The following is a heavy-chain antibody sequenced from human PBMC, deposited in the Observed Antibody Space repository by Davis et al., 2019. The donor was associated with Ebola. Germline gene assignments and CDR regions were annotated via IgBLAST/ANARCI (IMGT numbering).Heavy chain of an antibody. D-gene: IGHD6-19*01. J-gene: IGHJ4*02. CDR3: AKDPVAQWLAYYFDY. CDR1: GFTFSSYA. V-gene: IGHV3-23*01. Sequence: GGSLRLSCAASGFTFSSYAMSWVRQAPGKGLEWVSAISGSGGSTYYADSVKGRFTISRDNSKNTLYLQMNSLRAEDTAVYYCAKDPVAQWLAYYFDYWDQGTLVTVSS. CDR2: ISGSGGST.